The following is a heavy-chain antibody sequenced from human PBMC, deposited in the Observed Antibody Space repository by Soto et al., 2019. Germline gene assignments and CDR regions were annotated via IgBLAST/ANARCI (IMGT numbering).Heavy chain of an antibody. Sequence: GGSLRLSCAASGFTFSSYAMSWVRQAPGKGLDWVSAISGSGGSTYYADSVKGRFTISRDNSKNTLYLQMNSLRADDTALYYCAKDQTGDADYWGQGTLVTVST. D-gene: IGHD7-27*01. V-gene: IGHV3-23*01. CDR3: AKDQTGDADY. CDR2: ISGSGGST. J-gene: IGHJ4*02. CDR1: GFTFSSYA.